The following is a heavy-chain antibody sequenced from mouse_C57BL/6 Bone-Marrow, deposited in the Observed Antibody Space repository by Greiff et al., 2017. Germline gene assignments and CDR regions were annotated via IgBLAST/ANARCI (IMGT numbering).Heavy chain of an antibody. Sequence: EVHLVESGEGLVKPGGSLKLSCAASGFTFSSYAMSWVRQTPEKRLEWVTYISSGGDYIYYADTVKGRFTISRDNARNTLYLQMSSLKSEDTAMYYCTRDRRDVGGYFDYWGQGTTLTVSS. V-gene: IGHV5-9-1*02. J-gene: IGHJ2*01. CDR2: ISSGGDYI. CDR3: TRDRRDVGGYFDY. D-gene: IGHD3-3*01. CDR1: GFTFSSYA.